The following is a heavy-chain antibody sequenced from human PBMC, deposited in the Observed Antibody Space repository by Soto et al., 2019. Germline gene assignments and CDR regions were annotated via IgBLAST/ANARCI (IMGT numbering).Heavy chain of an antibody. J-gene: IGHJ3*02. V-gene: IGHV1-58*01. CDR1: GFSYSNSV. CDR3: VAELYRDGRCCSFDI. D-gene: IGHD1-26*01. CDR2: IIVGGGNT. Sequence: ASVKVSCKASGFSYSNSVVQCVRQARGQGLEWIGWIIVGGGNTNYAEKVQERVTITRDMSTSTAYMELSSLRPEDTAVYYCVAELYRDGRCCSFDIWGQGTMVTVSS.